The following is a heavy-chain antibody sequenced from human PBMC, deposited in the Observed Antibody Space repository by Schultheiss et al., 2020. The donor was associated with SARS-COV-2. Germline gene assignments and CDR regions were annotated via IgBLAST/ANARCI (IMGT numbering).Heavy chain of an antibody. D-gene: IGHD1-26*01. V-gene: IGHV5-51*01. CDR1: GYSFTSYW. Sequence: GGSLRLSCKGSGYSFTSYWIGWVRQVPGKGLEWMGIIYPDDSDTRYSPSVQGQVTISADKSINTAYLQWNSLKASDTAMYYCVLGFEAPSGMTWRWEVGDPWDFWGQGTLVTVSS. J-gene: IGHJ4*02. CDR3: VLGFEAPSGMTWRWEVGDPWDF. CDR2: IYPDDSDT.